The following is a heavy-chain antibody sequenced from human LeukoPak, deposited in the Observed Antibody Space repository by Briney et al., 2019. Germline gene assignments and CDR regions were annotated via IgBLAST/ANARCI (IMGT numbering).Heavy chain of an antibody. J-gene: IGHJ4*02. CDR2: IYHSGNT. V-gene: IGHV4-39*07. CDR1: GGSISSSSYY. D-gene: IGHD2-8*01. Sequence: SETLSLTCTVSGGSISSSSYYWGWIRQPPGKGLEWIGNIYHSGNTYYKPSLKSRVTISVDTSKNQFSLKLSSVTAADTAVYYCARVTSRLGVCDYWGQGTLVTVSS. CDR3: ARVTSRLGVCDY.